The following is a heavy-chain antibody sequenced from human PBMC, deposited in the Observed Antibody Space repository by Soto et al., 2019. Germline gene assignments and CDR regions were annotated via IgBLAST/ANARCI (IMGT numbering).Heavy chain of an antibody. CDR1: GFTFSSYA. Sequence: GGSLRLSCAASGFTFSSYAMSWVRLAPGKGLEWVSVITGGGGNTYYADSVKGRFTISRDNSKNTLYLQMNSLRAEDTAVYYCAKRVGAYGGFDYSGRAPLVTLSP. J-gene: IGHJ4*02. CDR3: AKRVGAYGGFDY. D-gene: IGHD1-26*01. CDR2: ITGGGGNT. V-gene: IGHV3-23*01.